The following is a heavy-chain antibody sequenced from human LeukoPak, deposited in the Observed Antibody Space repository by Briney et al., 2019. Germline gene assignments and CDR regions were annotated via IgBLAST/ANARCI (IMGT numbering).Heavy chain of an antibody. J-gene: IGHJ3*02. V-gene: IGHV3-33*08. CDR3: ARGGAYSSGWPGTFDI. D-gene: IGHD6-19*01. CDR2: IWDDGSDN. CDR1: GFPFSNHG. Sequence: GRSLRLSCVASGFPFSNHGMHWVRQAPGKGLEWVASIWDDGSDNYSADSVRGRFTISRDNSKNTLYLQMNSLRAEDTAVYYCARGGAYSSGWPGTFDIWGQGTMVTVSS.